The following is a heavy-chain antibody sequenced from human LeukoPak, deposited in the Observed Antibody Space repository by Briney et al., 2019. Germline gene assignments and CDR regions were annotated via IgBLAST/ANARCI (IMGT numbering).Heavy chain of an antibody. CDR1: GYTFTSYY. D-gene: IGHD3-3*01. V-gene: IGHV7-4-1*02. CDR3: ARDPSITIFGVVIIENWFDP. CDR2: INTNTGNP. J-gene: IGHJ5*02. Sequence: ASVKVSCKASGYTFTSYYMHWVRQAPGQGLEWMGWINTNTGNPTYAQGFTGRFVFSLDTSVSTAYLQISSLKAEDTAVYYCARDPSITIFGVVIIENWFDPWGQGTLVTVSS.